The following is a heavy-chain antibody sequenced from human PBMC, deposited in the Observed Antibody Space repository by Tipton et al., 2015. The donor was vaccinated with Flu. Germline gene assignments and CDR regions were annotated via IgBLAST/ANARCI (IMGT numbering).Heavy chain of an antibody. V-gene: IGHV3-23*01. Sequence: SLRLSCAASGFTFSDYAVAWVRQAPGKGLEWVSHITGSGDTTYYTGSVKGRFTISRDNSKNTLYLQLNSLRAEDTAIYYCANQYNWNVAGYWGLGTLVTVSS. CDR3: ANQYNWNVAGY. D-gene: IGHD1-20*01. J-gene: IGHJ4*02. CDR1: GFTFSDYA. CDR2: ITGSGDTT.